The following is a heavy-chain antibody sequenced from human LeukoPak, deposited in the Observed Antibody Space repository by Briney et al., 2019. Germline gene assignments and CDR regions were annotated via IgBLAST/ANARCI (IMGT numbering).Heavy chain of an antibody. Sequence: PGGSLRLSCAVSGFMFSTYAMHWVRQAPGKGLEWVAVISPDGSIKYYADSVKGRFTISRDNSKNTLSLQMISLRPEDTAVYYCSRAYDRTHRYFDYWGQGTLVTVSS. D-gene: IGHD3-22*01. CDR1: GFMFSTYA. J-gene: IGHJ4*02. CDR3: SRAYDRTHRYFDY. V-gene: IGHV3-30-3*01. CDR2: ISPDGSIK.